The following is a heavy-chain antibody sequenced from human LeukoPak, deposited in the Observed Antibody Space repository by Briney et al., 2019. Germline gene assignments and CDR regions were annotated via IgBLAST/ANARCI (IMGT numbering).Heavy chain of an antibody. Sequence: SETLSLTCTVSGGSISSGGYSWSWIRQPPGKGLEWIGYIYHSGSTYYNPSLKSRVTISVDRSKNQFSLKLSSVTAADTAVYYCARVELGSFDYWGQGTLVTVSS. V-gene: IGHV4-30-2*01. D-gene: IGHD1-7*01. CDR1: GGSISSGGYS. J-gene: IGHJ4*02. CDR2: IYHSGST. CDR3: ARVELGSFDY.